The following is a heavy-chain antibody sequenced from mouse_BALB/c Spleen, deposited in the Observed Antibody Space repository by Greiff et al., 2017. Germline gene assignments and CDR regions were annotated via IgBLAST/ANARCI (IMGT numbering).Heavy chain of an antibody. Sequence: QVQLKQSGPDLVAPSQSLSITCTVSGFSLTSYGVHWVRQPPGKGLEWLVVIWSDGSTTYNSALKSRLSISKDNSKSQVFLKMNSLQTDDTAMYYCARQVGNHYYAMDYWGQGTSVTVSS. CDR3: ARQVGNHYYAMDY. CDR1: GFSLTSYG. D-gene: IGHD2-1*01. J-gene: IGHJ4*01. CDR2: IWSDGST. V-gene: IGHV2-6-2*01.